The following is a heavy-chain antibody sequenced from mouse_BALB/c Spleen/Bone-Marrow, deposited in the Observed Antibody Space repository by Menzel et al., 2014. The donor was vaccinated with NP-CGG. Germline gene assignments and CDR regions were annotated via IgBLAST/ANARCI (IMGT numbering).Heavy chain of an antibody. V-gene: IGHV2-9*02. CDR3: ARVIRYESYFDY. CDR2: ICAGGSP. D-gene: IGHD2-14*01. CDR1: GFSLTSYG. Sequence: VQGVESGPGLVPPSQRLSITCTVSGFSLTSYGVHWVRQPPGKGLEWLGVICAGGSPNYNSALMSRLSISKDNSKSKVFLKMNSLQTDDTAMYYCARVIRYESYFDYWGQGTTLTVSS. J-gene: IGHJ2*01.